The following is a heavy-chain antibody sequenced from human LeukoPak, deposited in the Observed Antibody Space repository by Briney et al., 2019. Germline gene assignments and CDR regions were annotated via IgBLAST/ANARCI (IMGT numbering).Heavy chain of an antibody. CDR3: TRDLGDILTGYSHFDY. Sequence: GGSLRLSCTASGFTFGDYAMSWVRQAPGKGLEWVGFIRSKAYGGTTEYAASVKGRFTISRDDSKSIAYLQMNSLKTEDTAVYYCTRDLGDILTGYSHFDYWGQGTLVTVSS. V-gene: IGHV3-49*04. J-gene: IGHJ4*02. CDR1: GFTFGDYA. CDR2: IRSKAYGGTT. D-gene: IGHD3-9*01.